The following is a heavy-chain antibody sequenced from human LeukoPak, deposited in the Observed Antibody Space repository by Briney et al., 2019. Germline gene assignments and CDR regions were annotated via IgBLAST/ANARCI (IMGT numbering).Heavy chain of an antibody. D-gene: IGHD2-21*02. CDR3: TRAVAVTASDS. V-gene: IGHV3-74*01. CDR2: INGAWSIT. J-gene: IGHJ4*02. Sequence: QPGGSLRLSCAASGFTFSSFWMHWLRQAPGEGLVWVSRINGAWSITTYADSVKGRFTISRDNAKNTLYLQMSSLRAEDTAVYYCTRAVAVTASDSWGQGTLVTVSS. CDR1: GFTFSSFW.